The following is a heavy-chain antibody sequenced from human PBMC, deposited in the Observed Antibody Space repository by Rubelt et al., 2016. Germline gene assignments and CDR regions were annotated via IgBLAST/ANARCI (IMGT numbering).Heavy chain of an antibody. V-gene: IGHV3-48*02. CDR1: GFTFSSYS. CDR3: ATQGYCSSTSCYGAY. Sequence: EVQLVESGGGLVQPGGSLRLSCAASGFTFSSYSMTWVRQAPGKGLEWASYIRSSSSTIYYADSVKGRFTISRDNAKNSLYLQMNSLRDEGTAVYYCATQGYCSSTSCYGAYWGQGTLVTVSS. CDR2: IRSSSSTI. J-gene: IGHJ4*02. D-gene: IGHD2-2*01.